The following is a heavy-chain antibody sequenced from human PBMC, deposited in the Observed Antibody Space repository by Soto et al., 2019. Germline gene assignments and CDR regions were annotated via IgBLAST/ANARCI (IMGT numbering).Heavy chain of an antibody. CDR3: ARLISVDTALVRLYYYYGMDV. J-gene: IGHJ6*02. V-gene: IGHV5-51*01. CDR2: IYPGDSDT. D-gene: IGHD5-18*01. Sequence: GESLKISCKGSGYSLTSYWSGWVRQMPGKGLEWMGIIYPGDSDTRYSPSFQGQVTISADKSISTADLQWSSLKASDTAMYYCARLISVDTALVRLYYYYGMDVLGQGTTVTVSS. CDR1: GYSLTSYW.